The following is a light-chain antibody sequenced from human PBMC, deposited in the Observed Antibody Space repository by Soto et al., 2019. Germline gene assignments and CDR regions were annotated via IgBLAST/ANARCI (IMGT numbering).Light chain of an antibody. CDR3: QQFNTYGT. CDR2: KAS. Sequence: DIQMTQSPSTLSASVGDRVTITCRASQSFSSWLAWYQQKPGKAPKLLIYKASSLESGVPSRFSGSGSGTEFTLTISSLQPDDFATCYCQQFNTYGTFGQGTKVEIK. J-gene: IGKJ1*01. V-gene: IGKV1-5*03. CDR1: QSFSSW.